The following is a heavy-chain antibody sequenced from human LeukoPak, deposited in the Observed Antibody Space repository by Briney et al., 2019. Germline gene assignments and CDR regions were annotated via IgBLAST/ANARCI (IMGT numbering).Heavy chain of an antibody. CDR2: ISSSGSTI. D-gene: IGHD3-10*01. V-gene: IGHV3-48*03. CDR1: GFTFSSYE. J-gene: IGHJ6*03. CDR3: ARGPYASGTYGRRGWVHYMDV. Sequence: PDGSLPLSCAASGFTFSSYEMNWLRQAPGKGLEWVAYISSSGSTIYYADSVKGRFTISIHNAKNSLYLQMNSLRAEDTAVYYCARGPYASGTYGRRGWVHYMDVWGKGTTVTISS.